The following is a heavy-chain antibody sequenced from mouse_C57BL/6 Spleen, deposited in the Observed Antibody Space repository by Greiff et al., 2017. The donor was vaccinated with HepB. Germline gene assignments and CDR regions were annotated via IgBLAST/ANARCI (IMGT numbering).Heavy chain of an antibody. CDR1: GFTFSSYT. CDR2: ISGGGGNT. CDR3: ARNGNGNYAWFAY. Sequence: DVKLVESGGGLVKPGGSLKLSCAASGFTFSSYTMSWVRQTPEKRLEWVATISGGGGNTYYPDSVKGRFTISRDNAKNTLYLQMSSLRSEDTALYYCARNGNGNYAWFAYWGQGTLVTVSA. J-gene: IGHJ3*01. D-gene: IGHD2-1*01. V-gene: IGHV5-9*01.